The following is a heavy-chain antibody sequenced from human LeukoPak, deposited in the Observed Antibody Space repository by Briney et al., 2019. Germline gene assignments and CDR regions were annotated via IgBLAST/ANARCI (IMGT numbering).Heavy chain of an antibody. J-gene: IGHJ4*02. CDR1: GYSFTSYW. CDR2: IYPGDSDA. Sequence: GESLKISCKGSGYSFTSYWIGWVRQMPGKGLGWMGIIYPGDSDARYSPSFQGQVTISADKSISTAYLQWSSLKASDTAMYYCARRARCSSTSCYNVDYWGQGTLVTVSS. CDR3: ARRARCSSTSCYNVDY. V-gene: IGHV5-51*01. D-gene: IGHD2-2*02.